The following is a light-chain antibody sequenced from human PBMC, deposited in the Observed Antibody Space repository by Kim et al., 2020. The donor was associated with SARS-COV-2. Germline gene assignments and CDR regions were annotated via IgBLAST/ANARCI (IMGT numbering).Light chain of an antibody. CDR3: QHSLNIPPT. J-gene: IGKJ2*01. CDR1: QTVSIY. Sequence: DIQMTQSPSSLSASVGDRVTISCRASQTVSIYVSWYQPRPGKAPKIIIHGASILESGVPSRFSATGSETECNLTIDSLQPEDFVIYFCQHSLNIPPTFGRGTKLEI. CDR2: GAS. V-gene: IGKV1-39*01.